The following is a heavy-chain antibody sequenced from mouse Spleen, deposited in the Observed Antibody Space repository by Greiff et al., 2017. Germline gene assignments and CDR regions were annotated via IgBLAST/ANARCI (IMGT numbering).Heavy chain of an antibody. V-gene: IGHV1-69*02. CDR3: TRWLHYYAMDY. D-gene: IGHD2-2*01. CDR2: IYPSDSYT. CDR1: GYTFTSYW. Sequence: VQLQQPGAELVRPGASVKLSCKASGYTFTSYWINWVKQRPGQGLEWIGNIYPSDSYTNYNQKFKDKATLTVDKSSSTAYMQLSSPTSEDSAVYYCTRWLHYYAMDYWGQGTSVTVSS. J-gene: IGHJ4*01.